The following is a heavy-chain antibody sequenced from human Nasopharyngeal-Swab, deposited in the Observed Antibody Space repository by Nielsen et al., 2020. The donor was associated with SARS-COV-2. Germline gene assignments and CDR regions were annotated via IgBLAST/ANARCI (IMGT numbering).Heavy chain of an antibody. J-gene: IGHJ6*02. CDR2: IYYSGST. CDR1: DGSISSSTYY. D-gene: IGHD5-18*01. CDR3: ARQGPYDSYGPSKV. V-gene: IGHV4-39*01. Sequence: TLSLTCTVSDGSISSSTYYWAWIRQPPGKGLEWIGSIYYSGSTHYNPSLKSRVTISADTSKNQFSLKLRSVTAADTAVYYCARQGPYDSYGPSKVWGQGTTVTVSS.